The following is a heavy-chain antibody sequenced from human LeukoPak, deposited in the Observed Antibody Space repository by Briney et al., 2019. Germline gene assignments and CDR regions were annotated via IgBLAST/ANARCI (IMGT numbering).Heavy chain of an antibody. V-gene: IGHV3-30-3*01. CDR2: ISKDGSDK. D-gene: IGHD1-7*01. Sequence: GGSLRLSCAASGFTFSSYWMSWVRQAPGKGLEWVAVISKDGSDKYYPGSVRGRFTISRDNSKNTIYLQMDSLRAEDTAIYYCARDYWWNYDYWGQETLVTVSS. CDR3: ARDYWWNYDY. CDR1: GFTFSSYW. J-gene: IGHJ4*02.